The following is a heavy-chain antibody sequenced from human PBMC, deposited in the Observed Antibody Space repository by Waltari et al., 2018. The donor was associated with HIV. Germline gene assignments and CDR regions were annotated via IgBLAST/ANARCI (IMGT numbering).Heavy chain of an antibody. Sequence: QVQLQESGPGLVKPSETLSLTCTVSGGSISSYYWSWIRQPPGKGLEWVGYISHSGSTNDTFSHESRVTISVDTSKNQFSLKLSSVTAADTAVYYCARHGGYSSPLGYWGQGTLVTVSS. CDR2: ISHSGST. J-gene: IGHJ4*02. CDR3: ARHGGYSSPLGY. CDR1: GGSISSYY. V-gene: IGHV4-59*08. D-gene: IGHD6-13*01.